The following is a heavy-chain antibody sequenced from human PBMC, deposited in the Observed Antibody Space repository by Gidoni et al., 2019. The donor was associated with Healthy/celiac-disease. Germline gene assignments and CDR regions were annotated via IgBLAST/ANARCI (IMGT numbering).Heavy chain of an antibody. CDR3: ARKYYYDSSGYYSVYFDY. CDR2: INPSGGST. V-gene: IGHV1-46*01. D-gene: IGHD3-22*01. CDR1: GYTCTSYD. J-gene: IGHJ4*02. Sequence: QVQLVQSGAEVKKPGASVKVSCKASGYTCTSYDMHWVRQAPGQGLEWMGIINPSGGSTSYAQKFQGRVTMTRDTSTSTVYMELSSLRSEDTAVYYCARKYYYDSSGYYSVYFDYWGQGTLVTVSS.